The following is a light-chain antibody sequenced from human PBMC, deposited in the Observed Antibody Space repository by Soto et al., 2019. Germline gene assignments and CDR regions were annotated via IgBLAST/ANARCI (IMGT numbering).Light chain of an antibody. V-gene: IGKV3-11*01. CDR1: QSVRSY. Sequence: EIVLTQSPATLSLSPGERATLSCRASQSVRSYLAWYQQKPGQAPRLLIYDTSNRATGIPDRFSGSGSGTDFTLTISSLESEDFAVYYCHQRSTWPLTFGGGTKVEIK. CDR3: HQRSTWPLT. CDR2: DTS. J-gene: IGKJ4*01.